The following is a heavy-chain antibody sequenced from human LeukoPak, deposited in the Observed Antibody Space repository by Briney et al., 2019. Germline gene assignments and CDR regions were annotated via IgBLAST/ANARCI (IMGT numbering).Heavy chain of an antibody. CDR1: GFTFSSYS. CDR3: AREKYSSYFDY. J-gene: IGHJ4*02. CDR2: ISSSSSTI. V-gene: IGHV3-48*01. Sequence: GGSLRLSCAASGFTFSSYSMNWVRQAPGKGLEWVSYISSSSSTIYYADSVKGRFTISRDNSKNTLYLQMNSLRAEDTAVYYCAREKYSSYFDYWGQGTLVTVSS. D-gene: IGHD6-19*01.